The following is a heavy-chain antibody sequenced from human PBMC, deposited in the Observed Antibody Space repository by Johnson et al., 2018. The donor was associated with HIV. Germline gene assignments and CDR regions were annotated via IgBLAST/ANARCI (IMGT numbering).Heavy chain of an antibody. Sequence: QVQLVESGGGVVQPGESLRLSCAASGFIFSSYDMHWVRQAPGKGLEWVAFIRYDGSNKYYVDSVKGRFTISRDNSKNTFYLQMNSLRGYDTAVYYCAKDPTYFGADWAFDIWGQGTMVTVSS. J-gene: IGHJ3*02. V-gene: IGHV3-30*02. CDR1: GFIFSSYD. CDR2: IRYDGSNK. CDR3: AKDPTYFGADWAFDI. D-gene: IGHD3-10*01.